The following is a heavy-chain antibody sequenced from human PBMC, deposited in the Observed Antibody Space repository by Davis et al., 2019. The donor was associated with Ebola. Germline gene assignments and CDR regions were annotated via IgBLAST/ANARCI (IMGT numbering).Heavy chain of an antibody. J-gene: IGHJ4*02. V-gene: IGHV3-30*18. Sequence: GESLKISCAASGFTFSSYGMHWVRQAPGKGLEWVAVISYDGSNKYYADSVKGRFTISRDNSKNTLYLQMNSLGAEDTAVYYCAKDHTLGNYYDSSGYSLDYWGQGTLVTVSS. CDR3: AKDHTLGNYYDSSGYSLDY. CDR2: ISYDGSNK. D-gene: IGHD3-22*01. CDR1: GFTFSSYG.